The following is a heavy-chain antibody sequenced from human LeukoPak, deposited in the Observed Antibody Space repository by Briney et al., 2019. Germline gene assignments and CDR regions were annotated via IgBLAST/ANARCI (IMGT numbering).Heavy chain of an antibody. V-gene: IGHV5-51*01. CDR2: IFPGDSDT. CDR1: GYSFSTYW. Sequence: PGESLKISCKGSGYSFSTYWIAWVRQMPGKGLEWMGIIFPGDSDTRYSPSFQGQVTISADKSISTAYLQWSSLKASDTAMYYCARQIGTEWELLHFDYWGQGTLVTVSS. D-gene: IGHD1-26*01. J-gene: IGHJ4*02. CDR3: ARQIGTEWELLHFDY.